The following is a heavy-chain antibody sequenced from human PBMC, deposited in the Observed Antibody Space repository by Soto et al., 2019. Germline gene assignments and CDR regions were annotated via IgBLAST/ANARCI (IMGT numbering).Heavy chain of an antibody. Sequence: GGSLRLSCAASGFTFDDHAMHWVRQAQGKGLEWVSGISWNSGSIGYADSVKGRFTISRDNAKNSLYLQMNSLRAEDTALYYWAKGGDYSNQNPFDYWGQGTLVTVSS. V-gene: IGHV3-9*01. CDR1: GFTFDDHA. CDR2: ISWNSGSI. CDR3: AKGGDYSNQNPFDY. J-gene: IGHJ4*02. D-gene: IGHD4-4*01.